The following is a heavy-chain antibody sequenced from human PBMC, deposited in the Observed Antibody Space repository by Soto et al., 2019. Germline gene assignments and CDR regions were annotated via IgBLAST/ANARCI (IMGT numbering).Heavy chain of an antibody. V-gene: IGHV3-15*01. CDR3: TTDSADIVLVPATVGMDV. J-gene: IGHJ6*02. Sequence: EVQLVESGGGLVKPGGSLRLSCAASGIPFSNAWMTWVRQAPGKGLECVGRIKSITDGGTTDYAAPVKGRFTISRDDSKNTLYLQMNNLKTEDTAVYHCTTDSADIVLVPATVGMDVWGQGTTVTVSS. CDR1: GIPFSNAW. CDR2: IKSITDGGTT. D-gene: IGHD2-2*01.